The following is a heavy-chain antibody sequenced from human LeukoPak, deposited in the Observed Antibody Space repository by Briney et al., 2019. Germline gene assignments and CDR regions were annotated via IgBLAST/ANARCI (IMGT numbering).Heavy chain of an antibody. V-gene: IGHV7-4-1*02. D-gene: IGHD3-9*01. CDR3: ARAYYDILTGYMPDFDY. J-gene: IGHJ4*02. CDR2: SNTNTGNP. Sequence: GASVKVSCTASGYTFTSYAMNWVRQAPGQGLEWMGWSNTNTGNPTYAQGFTGRFVFSLDTSVSTAYLQISSLKAEDTAVYYCARAYYDILTGYMPDFDYWGQGTLVTVSS. CDR1: GYTFTSYA.